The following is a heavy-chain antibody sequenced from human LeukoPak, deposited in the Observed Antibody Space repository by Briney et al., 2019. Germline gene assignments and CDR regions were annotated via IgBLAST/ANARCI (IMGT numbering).Heavy chain of an antibody. CDR3: AMTTVTSNWFDP. CDR1: GYTSTSYY. V-gene: IGHV1-46*01. J-gene: IGHJ5*02. CDR2: INPSGGST. Sequence: ASVKVSCKASGYTSTSYYMHWVRQAPGQGLEWMGIINPSGGSTSYAQKFQGRVTMTRDTSTSTVYMELSSLRSEDTAVYYCAMTTVTSNWFDPWGQGTLVTVSS. D-gene: IGHD4-17*01.